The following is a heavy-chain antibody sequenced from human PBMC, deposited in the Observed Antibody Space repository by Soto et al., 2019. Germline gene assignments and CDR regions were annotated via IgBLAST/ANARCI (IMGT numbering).Heavy chain of an antibody. V-gene: IGHV1-18*04. CDR3: AGILVVPAAILSRAICGMDV. Sequence: ASVKVSCKASGYTFTSYGISWVRQAPGQGLDWMGWISAYNGNTNYAQKLQGRVTMTTNTSTSTAYMELRSLRSDDTAVYYCAGILVVPAAILSRAICGMDVWGQGTTVTVS. D-gene: IGHD2-2*02. CDR2: ISAYNGNT. J-gene: IGHJ6*02. CDR1: GYTFTSYG.